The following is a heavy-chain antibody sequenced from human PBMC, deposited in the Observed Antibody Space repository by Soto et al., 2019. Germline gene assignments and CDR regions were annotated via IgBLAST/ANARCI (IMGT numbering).Heavy chain of an antibody. Sequence: GSLKISFKGSGYSFTSYWISWVRQIPGKGLEWMGRIDPSDSYTNYSPSFQGHVTISADKSISTAYLQWSSLKASDTAMYYCARSLGRGMDVWGQGTTVTVSS. V-gene: IGHV5-10-1*01. CDR2: IDPSDSYT. D-gene: IGHD3-16*01. CDR1: GYSFTSYW. J-gene: IGHJ6*02. CDR3: ARSLGRGMDV.